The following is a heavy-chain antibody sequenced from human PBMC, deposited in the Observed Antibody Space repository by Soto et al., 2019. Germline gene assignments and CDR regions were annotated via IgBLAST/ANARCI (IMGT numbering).Heavy chain of an antibody. CDR3: ARVGGGYSGYDWTYNWFDP. CDR1: GFTVSSNY. D-gene: IGHD5-12*01. V-gene: IGHV3-53*04. Sequence: EVQLVESGGGLVQPGGSLRLSCAASGFTVSSNYMSWVRQAPGKGLEWVSVIYSGGSTYYADSVKGRFTISRHNSKQTLCLQMNSLRAEDTAVYYCARVGGGYSGYDWTYNWFDPWGQGILVTVSS. J-gene: IGHJ5*02. CDR2: IYSGGST.